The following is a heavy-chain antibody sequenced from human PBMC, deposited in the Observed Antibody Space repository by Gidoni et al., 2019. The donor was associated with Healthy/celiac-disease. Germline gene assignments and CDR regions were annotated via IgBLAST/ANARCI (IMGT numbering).Heavy chain of an antibody. CDR3: ARAVGRSKYYFDY. J-gene: IGHJ4*02. V-gene: IGHV1-46*01. CDR1: GSTFTSYY. Sequence: QVQLVQSGAEVKKPGASVTVSCKASGSTFTSYYLHWVRQAPGQGLEWMGIINPSGGSTSYAQKFQGRVTMTRDTSTSTVYMELSSLRAEDTAVDYCARAVGRSKYYFDYWGQGTLVTVSS. CDR2: INPSGGST.